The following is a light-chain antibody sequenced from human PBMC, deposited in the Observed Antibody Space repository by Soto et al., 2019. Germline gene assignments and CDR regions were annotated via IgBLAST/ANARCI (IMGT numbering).Light chain of an antibody. J-gene: IGLJ1*01. CDR3: SAWDDGRNGHV. CDR1: TSNIGNNG. CDR2: FDD. Sequence: QSVLTQPPSVSEAPRQRVTISCSGSTSNIGNNGVNWYQQLPGKAPKLLIYFDDLLPSGVSDRFSGSKSGTSASLAISGLQSEDEADYYCSAWDDGRNGHVFGTGTKLTVL. V-gene: IGLV1-36*01.